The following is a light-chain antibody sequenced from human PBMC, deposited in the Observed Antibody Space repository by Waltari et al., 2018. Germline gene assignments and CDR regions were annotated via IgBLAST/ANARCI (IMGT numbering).Light chain of an antibody. V-gene: IGKV3-15*01. CDR2: GAS. J-gene: IGKJ5*01. CDR3: QQYNNWLSVT. CDR1: QTIDNN. Sequence: ELVVTQSPATLSVSPGDRATLSCRTSQTIDNNLAWYQQKPGQTPRLLIYGASTRAIGIPARFSGSWFGTEFTLTISSLQSEDFAVYYCQQYNNWLSVTFGQGTRLEI.